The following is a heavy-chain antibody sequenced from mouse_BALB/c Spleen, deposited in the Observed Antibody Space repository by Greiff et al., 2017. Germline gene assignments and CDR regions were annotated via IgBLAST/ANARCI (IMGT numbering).Heavy chain of an antibody. D-gene: IGHD4-1*01. CDR2: IYPYNGGT. CDR3: ALTGTGTWYIDV. Sequence: EVKLQESGPELVKPGASVKIPCKASGYTFTDYNMHWVKQSHGKGLEWIGYIYPYNGGTGYNQKFKSKATLTVDNSSSTAYMELRSLTSEDSAVYYCALTGTGTWYIDVWGAGTTVTVSS. V-gene: IGHV1S29*02. CDR1: GYTFTDYN. J-gene: IGHJ1*01.